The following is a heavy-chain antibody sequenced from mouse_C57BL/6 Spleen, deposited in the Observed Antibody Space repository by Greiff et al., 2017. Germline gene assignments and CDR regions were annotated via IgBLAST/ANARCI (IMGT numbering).Heavy chain of an antibody. J-gene: IGHJ3*01. V-gene: IGHV14-4*01. Sequence: EVQLQQSGAELVRPGASVKLSCTASGFNIKDDYMHWVKQRPEQGLEWIGWIDPENGDTEYASKFQGKATITADTSSNTAYLQLSSLTSEDTAVYYCTVVSWFAYWGQGTLVTVSA. CDR1: GFNIKDDY. CDR2: IDPENGDT. CDR3: TVVSWFAY. D-gene: IGHD6-2*01.